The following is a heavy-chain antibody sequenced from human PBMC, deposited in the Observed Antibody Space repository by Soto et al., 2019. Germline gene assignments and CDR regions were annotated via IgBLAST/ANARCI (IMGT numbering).Heavy chain of an antibody. CDR3: ARTSDFGFPDSFDP. Sequence: QVQLQESGPGLVKPGQTLSLTCTVSGGSISSSGYHWSWIRQHPGKGLEWIGYIYYRGSTYYNPSLKSRVTISVDTSKNQFSLNLSSVTAADTAVYYCARTSDFGFPDSFDPWGQGTLVTVSS. CDR2: IYYRGST. D-gene: IGHD3-3*01. V-gene: IGHV4-31*03. J-gene: IGHJ5*02. CDR1: GGSISSSGYH.